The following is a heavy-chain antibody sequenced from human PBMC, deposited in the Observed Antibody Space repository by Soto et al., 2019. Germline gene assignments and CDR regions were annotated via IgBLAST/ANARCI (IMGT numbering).Heavy chain of an antibody. V-gene: IGHV3-23*01. CDR1: GFTFSSHA. J-gene: IGHJ4*02. D-gene: IGHD3-10*01. Sequence: GGSLRLSCAASGFTFSSHAMSWVRQAPGKGLEWVSAISGSGGSTYYADSVKGRFTISRDNSKNTLYLQMNSLRAEDTAVYYCAKGRMVRGVSAPDYWGQGTLVTVSS. CDR3: AKGRMVRGVSAPDY. CDR2: ISGSGGST.